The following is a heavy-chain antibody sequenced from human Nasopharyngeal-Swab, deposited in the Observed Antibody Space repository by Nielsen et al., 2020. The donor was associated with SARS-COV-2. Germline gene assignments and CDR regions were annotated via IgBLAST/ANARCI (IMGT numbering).Heavy chain of an antibody. J-gene: IGHJ5*02. CDR3: ARRAARDGYNYEVDP. Sequence: GESLKISCTGFGYSFANYWIGWVRQMPGKGLEWMGSIYPGNSDTRYSPAFHGRVTISADKSLNTAYLQWTSLRASDTAVYYCARRAARDGYNYEVDPWGQGTLVTVSS. V-gene: IGHV5-51*01. CDR1: GYSFANYW. D-gene: IGHD5-24*01. CDR2: IYPGNSDT.